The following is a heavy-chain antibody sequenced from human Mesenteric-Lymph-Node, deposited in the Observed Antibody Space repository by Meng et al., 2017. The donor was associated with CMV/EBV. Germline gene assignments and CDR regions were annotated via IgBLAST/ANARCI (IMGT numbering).Heavy chain of an antibody. D-gene: IGHD1-26*01. CDR3: ARDRWAGDY. V-gene: IGHV3-21*01. Sequence: GESLKISCAASGFTLSDHYMDWVRQAPGKGLEWVSSISSSSSYIYYADSVKGRFTISRDNAKNSLYLQMNSLRAEDTAVYYCARDRWAGDYWGQGTLVTVSS. J-gene: IGHJ4*02. CDR1: GFTLSDHY. CDR2: ISSSSSYI.